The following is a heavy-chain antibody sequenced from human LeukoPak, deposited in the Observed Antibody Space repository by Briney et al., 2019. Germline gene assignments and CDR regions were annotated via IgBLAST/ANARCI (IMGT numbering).Heavy chain of an antibody. V-gene: IGHV1-46*01. CDR2: INPSGGST. CDR3: ARAASIAVAPFDY. J-gene: IGHJ4*02. Sequence: ASVKVSCKASGYTFTSYYMHWVRQAPGQGLEWVGIINPSGGSTSYAQKFQGRVTITRDTSTSTVYMELSSLRSEDTAVYYCARAASIAVAPFDYWGQGTLVTVSS. CDR1: GYTFTSYY. D-gene: IGHD6-19*01.